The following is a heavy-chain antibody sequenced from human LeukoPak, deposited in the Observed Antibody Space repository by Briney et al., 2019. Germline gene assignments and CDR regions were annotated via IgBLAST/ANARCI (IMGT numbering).Heavy chain of an antibody. J-gene: IGHJ4*02. V-gene: IGHV4-39*01. CDR1: GGSISSSSYY. CDR2: IYYSGST. Sequence: SETLSLTCTVSGGSISSSSYYWGWIRQPPGKGLEWIGSIYYSGSTYYNPSLKSRVTISVDTSKNQFSLKLSSVTAADTAAYYCARHFSPLPIVVVPAAIDYWGQGTLVTVSS. D-gene: IGHD2-2*01. CDR3: ARHFSPLPIVVVPAAIDY.